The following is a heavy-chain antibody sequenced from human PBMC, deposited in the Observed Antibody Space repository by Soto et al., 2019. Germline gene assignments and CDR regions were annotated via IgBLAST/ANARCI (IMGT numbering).Heavy chain of an antibody. Sequence: SETLSLTCTVSGGSISSHHWSWVRQAPGKGLEWIGHIYYRGSTSYNPSLRSRSTISVDTSNNQFSLKLNSVTTADTAVYYCARDGREASGMDAWGQGTKVTVSS. V-gene: IGHV4-59*11. CDR3: ARDGREASGMDA. CDR2: IYYRGST. D-gene: IGHD1-26*01. CDR1: GGSISSHH. J-gene: IGHJ6*02.